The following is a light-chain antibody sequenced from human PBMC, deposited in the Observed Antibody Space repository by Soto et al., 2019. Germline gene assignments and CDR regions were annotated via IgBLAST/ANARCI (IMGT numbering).Light chain of an antibody. CDR2: GVS. CDR3: SSYAASRTRI. V-gene: IGLV2-14*01. J-gene: IGLJ1*01. Sequence: QSVLTQPASVSGSPGQSITISCTGTSSDFGDYNYVSCYQHHPDKAPKLIIFGVSNRPSGVSNRFSASKSGNTASLTISGLQVDDEADYYCSSYAASRTRIFGTGTKVTVL. CDR1: SSDFGDYNY.